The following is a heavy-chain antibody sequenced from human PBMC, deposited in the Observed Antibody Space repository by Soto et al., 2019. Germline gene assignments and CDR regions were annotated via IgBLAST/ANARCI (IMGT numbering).Heavy chain of an antibody. CDR3: AMVDVYVTPSPQDV. D-gene: IGHD3-16*01. CDR1: GYTFTRYG. CDR2: INTYNGNT. Sequence: QVQLVQSGAEVKNPGASVKVSCKASGYTFTRYGIGWARQAPGQGLEWMGWINTYNGNTNYAQNVQGRATLTTDTXXSTAYMELRSLRSNDTAIYYCAMVDVYVTPSPQDVWGQGTTVIVSS. V-gene: IGHV1-18*01. J-gene: IGHJ6*02.